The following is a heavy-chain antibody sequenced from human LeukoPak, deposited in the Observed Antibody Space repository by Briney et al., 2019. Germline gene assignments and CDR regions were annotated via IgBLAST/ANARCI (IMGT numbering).Heavy chain of an antibody. CDR3: AKDGRIAVAGTLGGDWFDP. CDR2: ISGSGGST. V-gene: IGHV3-23*01. CDR1: GFTFSSYA. J-gene: IGHJ5*02. Sequence: GGSLRLSCAASGFTFSSYAMSWVRQAPGKGLEWVSAISGSGGSTYYADSVKGRFTISRDNSKDTLYLQMNSLRAEDTAVYYCAKDGRIAVAGTLGGDWFDPWGQGTLVTVSS. D-gene: IGHD6-19*01.